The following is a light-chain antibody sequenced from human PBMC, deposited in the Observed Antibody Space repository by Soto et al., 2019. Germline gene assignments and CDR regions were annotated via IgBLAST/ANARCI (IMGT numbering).Light chain of an antibody. CDR2: RNN. Sequence: QSDLTQPPSASGTPGQRVTISCSGSSSNIGSNYVYWYQQLPGTAPKLLIYRNNQRPSGVPDRFSGSKSGTSASLAISGLRSEDEADYYCAAWDDSLSGRVFGTGTKVTVL. CDR1: SSNIGSNY. CDR3: AAWDDSLSGRV. J-gene: IGLJ1*01. V-gene: IGLV1-47*01.